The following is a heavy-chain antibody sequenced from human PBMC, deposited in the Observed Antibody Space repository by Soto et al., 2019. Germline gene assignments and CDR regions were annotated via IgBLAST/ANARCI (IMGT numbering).Heavy chain of an antibody. CDR3: AKDRWATTVFDY. D-gene: IGHD1-1*01. CDR2: ISGSGGST. Sequence: PGGSLRLSCAASGFTFSSYAMSWVRQAPGKGLEWVSLISGSGGSTYYADSVKGRFTISRDNSKNTLYLQMNSLRTEDTAVYYCAKDRWATTVFDYWGQGTLVTVSS. J-gene: IGHJ4*02. CDR1: GFTFSSYA. V-gene: IGHV3-23*01.